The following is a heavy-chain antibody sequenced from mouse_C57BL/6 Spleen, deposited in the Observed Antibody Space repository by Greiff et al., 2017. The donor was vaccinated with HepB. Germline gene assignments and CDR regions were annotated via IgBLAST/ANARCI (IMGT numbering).Heavy chain of an antibody. CDR1: GYTFTSYG. CDR2: IYPRSGNT. CDR3: ARWGYGSSYVEAMDY. D-gene: IGHD1-1*01. J-gene: IGHJ4*01. V-gene: IGHV1-81*01. Sequence: VQLQQSGAELARPGASVKLSCKASGYTFTSYGISWVKQRTGQGLEWIGEIYPRSGNTYYNEKFKGKATLTADKSSSTAYMGLRSLTSEDSAVYFCARWGYGSSYVEAMDYWGQGTSVTVSS.